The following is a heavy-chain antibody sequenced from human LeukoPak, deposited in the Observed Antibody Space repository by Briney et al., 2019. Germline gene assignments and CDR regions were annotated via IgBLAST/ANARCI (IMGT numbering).Heavy chain of an antibody. J-gene: IGHJ4*02. CDR2: ISYDGSNK. CDR1: GFPFSSYA. CDR3: ARVQGYYDSSGYYLFYHLDY. Sequence: GGSLRLSCAASGFPFSSYAMHWVRQAPGKGLEWVAVISYDGSNKYYADSVKGRFTISRDNSKNTLYLQMNSLRAEDTAVYYCARVQGYYDSSGYYLFYHLDYWGQGTLVTVSS. V-gene: IGHV3-30-3*01. D-gene: IGHD3-22*01.